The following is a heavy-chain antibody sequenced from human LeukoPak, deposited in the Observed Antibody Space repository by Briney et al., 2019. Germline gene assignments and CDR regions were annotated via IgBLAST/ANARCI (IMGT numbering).Heavy chain of an antibody. V-gene: IGHV3-23*01. CDR1: GITLSNYG. J-gene: IGHJ4*02. Sequence: GGSLRLSCAVSGITLSNYGMSWVRQAPGKGLEWVAGISGSGGGTNYADSVKGRFTISRDNPKNTLYLQMNSLGAEDTAVYFCAKRGVVIRVILVGFHKEAYCFDSWGQGALVTVSS. CDR3: AKRGVVIRVILVGFHKEAYCFDS. D-gene: IGHD3-22*01. CDR2: ISGSGGGT.